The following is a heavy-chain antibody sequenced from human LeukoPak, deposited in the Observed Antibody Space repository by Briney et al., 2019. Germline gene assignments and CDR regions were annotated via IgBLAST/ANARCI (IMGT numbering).Heavy chain of an antibody. Sequence: GGSLRLSCAASGFTFNLAWMSWVRQAPGKGLEWVGRIKGTNDGATTDYGASVEGRVTISKDASKATLYLQLNSLRTEDTAVYYCSTVTHFPLGGQGTLLAVSS. J-gene: IGHJ1*01. D-gene: IGHD3-3*02. CDR1: GFTFNLAW. V-gene: IGHV3-15*01. CDR3: STVTHFPL. CDR2: IKGTNDGATT.